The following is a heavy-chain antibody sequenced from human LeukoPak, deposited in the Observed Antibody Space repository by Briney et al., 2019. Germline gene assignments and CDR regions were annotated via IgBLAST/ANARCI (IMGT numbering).Heavy chain of an antibody. Sequence: SETLSLTCTVSGDSISGYYWSWIRQPPGKGLEWIGYIYYSGTTNYNPSLKSRVTISVDTSKNQFSLKLSSVTAADTAVYYCARDSSPYYDFWSGTKSDYYYYYGMDVWGQGTTVTVSS. CDR1: GDSISGYY. CDR2: IYYSGTT. J-gene: IGHJ6*02. V-gene: IGHV4-59*01. D-gene: IGHD3-3*01. CDR3: ARDSSPYYDFWSGTKSDYYYYYGMDV.